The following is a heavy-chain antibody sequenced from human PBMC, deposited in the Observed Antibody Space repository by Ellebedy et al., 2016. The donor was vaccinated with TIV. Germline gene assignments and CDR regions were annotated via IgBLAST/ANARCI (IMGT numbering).Heavy chain of an antibody. D-gene: IGHD3-22*01. V-gene: IGHV3-33*01. Sequence: PGGSLRLSCAASGFTFSSYGMHWVRQAPGKGLEWVAVIWYDGSNKYYADSVKGRFTISRDNSKNTLYLQMNSLRAEDKAVYYCARERYYDNGETGGMDVWGQGTTVTVSS. CDR3: ARERYYDNGETGGMDV. J-gene: IGHJ6*02. CDR2: IWYDGSNK. CDR1: GFTFSSYG.